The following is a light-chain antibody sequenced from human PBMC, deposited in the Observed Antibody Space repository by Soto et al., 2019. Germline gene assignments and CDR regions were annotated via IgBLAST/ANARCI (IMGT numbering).Light chain of an antibody. CDR2: ATS. J-gene: IGKJ1*01. Sequence: AIQMTQSPSSLSASVGDRVTITCRASQDIRTELGWYQQKQGNAPKLLIYATSILHSGVPSRFSGIGSGTDFTLTISSLQPEDFETYYCLQDYSYPRTFGQGTKVEIK. CDR3: LQDYSYPRT. V-gene: IGKV1-6*01. CDR1: QDIRTE.